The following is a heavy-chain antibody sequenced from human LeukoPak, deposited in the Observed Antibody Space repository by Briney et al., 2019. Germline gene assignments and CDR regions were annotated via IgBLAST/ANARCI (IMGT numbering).Heavy chain of an antibody. V-gene: IGHV4-39*07. CDR2: IYYSGST. CDR3: ARGYCTNAVCSLGPTQA. CDR1: GGPISSSSYY. D-gene: IGHD2-8*01. J-gene: IGHJ4*02. Sequence: SETLSLTCTVSGGPISSSSYYWGWIRQPPGTGLEWIGSIYYSGSTYYNPSLKSRVTISVDTSKNQFSLKLSSVTAADTAVYYCARGYCTNAVCSLGPTQAWGQGTLVTVSS.